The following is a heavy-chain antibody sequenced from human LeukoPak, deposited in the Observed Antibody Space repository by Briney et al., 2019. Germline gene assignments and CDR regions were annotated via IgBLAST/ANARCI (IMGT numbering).Heavy chain of an antibody. CDR2: ISGSGGST. V-gene: IGHV3-23*01. CDR3: AKGNYYDSSGPLDY. Sequence: GGSLRLSCAASGFTVSSNYMSWVRQAPGKGLEWVSAISGSGGSTYYADSVKGRFTISRDNSKNTLYLQMNSLRAEDTAVYYCAKGNYYDSSGPLDYWGQGTLVTVSS. D-gene: IGHD3-22*01. CDR1: GFTVSSNY. J-gene: IGHJ4*02.